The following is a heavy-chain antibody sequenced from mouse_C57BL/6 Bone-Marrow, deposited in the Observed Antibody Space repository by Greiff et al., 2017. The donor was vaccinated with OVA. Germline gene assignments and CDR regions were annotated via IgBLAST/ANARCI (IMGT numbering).Heavy chain of an antibody. D-gene: IGHD2-3*01. CDR3: ARRWDDGYYVHGYFDV. CDR1: GFSLSTSGMG. Sequence: QVTLKVSGPGILQSSQTLSLTCSFSGFSLSTSGMGVSWIRQPSGKGLEWLAHIYWDDDKRYHPSLKSRLPISKDTSRNQVFLKITRVDTADTATYYVARRWDDGYYVHGYFDVWGTGTTVTVSS. J-gene: IGHJ1*03. CDR2: IYWDDDK. V-gene: IGHV8-12*01.